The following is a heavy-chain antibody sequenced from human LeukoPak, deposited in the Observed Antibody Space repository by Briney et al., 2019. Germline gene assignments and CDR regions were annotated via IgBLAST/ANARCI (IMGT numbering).Heavy chain of an antibody. D-gene: IGHD6-13*01. CDR1: GFTFRSYA. V-gene: IGHV3-23*03. CDR2: IYSGSNT. Sequence: GVLRLSCAASGFTFRSYAMGWVRQAPGKGLGWVSVIYSGSNTYYADSVKGRFTISRDNSKNTLYLQMNSLRAEDTAVYYCASPGSSSAFDYWGQGTLVTVSS. CDR3: ASPGSSSAFDY. J-gene: IGHJ4*02.